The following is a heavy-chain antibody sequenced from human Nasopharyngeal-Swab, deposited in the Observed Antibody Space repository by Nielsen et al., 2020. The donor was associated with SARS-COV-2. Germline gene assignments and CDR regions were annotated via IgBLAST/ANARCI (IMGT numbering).Heavy chain of an antibody. D-gene: IGHD5-18*01. V-gene: IGHV1-8*01. CDR3: ARALTVDTAMVIYYYYYYGMDV. CDR2: MNPNSGNT. J-gene: IGHJ6*02. Sequence: WVRQAPGQGLEWMGWMNPNSGNTGYAQKFQGRVTMTRNTSISTVYMELSSLRSEDTAVYYCARALTVDTAMVIYYYYYYGMDVWGQGTTVTVSS.